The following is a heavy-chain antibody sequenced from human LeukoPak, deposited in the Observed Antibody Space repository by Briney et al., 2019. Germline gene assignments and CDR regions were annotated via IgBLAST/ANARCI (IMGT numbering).Heavy chain of an antibody. J-gene: IGHJ5*02. V-gene: IGHV3-23*01. CDR3: ARRAGSSGWYA. CDR1: GFTFSTYA. Sequence: SGGSLRLSCAASGFTFSTYAMTWVRQTPGKGLEWVSTISGSGDNTYYADSVKGRFTISRDNAKNSLYLQMNSLRAEDTAVYYCARRAGSSGWYAWGQGTLVTVSS. CDR2: ISGSGDNT. D-gene: IGHD6-19*01.